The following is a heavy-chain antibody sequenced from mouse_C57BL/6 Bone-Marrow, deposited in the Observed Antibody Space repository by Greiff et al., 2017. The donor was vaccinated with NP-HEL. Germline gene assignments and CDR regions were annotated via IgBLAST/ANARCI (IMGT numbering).Heavy chain of an antibody. CDR2: ISDGGSYT. CDR3: ARDEVTTVPSFAY. Sequence: EVQGVESGGGLVKPGGSLKLSCAASGFTFSSYAMSWVRQTPEKRLEWVATISDGGSYTSYPDNVKGRFTISRDNAKNNLYLQMSHLKSEDTAMYYCARDEVTTVPSFAYWGQGTLVTVSA. V-gene: IGHV5-4*01. CDR1: GFTFSSYA. J-gene: IGHJ3*01. D-gene: IGHD1-1*01.